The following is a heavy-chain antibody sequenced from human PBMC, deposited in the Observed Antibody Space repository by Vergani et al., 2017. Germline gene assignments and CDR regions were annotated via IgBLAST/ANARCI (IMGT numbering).Heavy chain of an antibody. J-gene: IGHJ4*02. Sequence: QVQLVESGGGVVQPGRSLRLSCAASGFTFSSYGMHWVRQAPGKGLEWVAVISYDGSNKYYADSVKGRFTISRDNSKNTLYLQMNSLRAEDTAVYYCARLGSSSSPGVDYWGQGTLVTVSS. CDR1: GFTFSSYG. V-gene: IGHV3-30*03. D-gene: IGHD6-6*01. CDR2: ISYDGSNK. CDR3: ARLGSSSSPGVDY.